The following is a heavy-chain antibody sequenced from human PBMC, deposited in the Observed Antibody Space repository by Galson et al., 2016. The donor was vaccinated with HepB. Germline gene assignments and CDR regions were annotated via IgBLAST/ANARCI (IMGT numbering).Heavy chain of an antibody. Sequence: TLSLTCSVSGDSIRGPGHYWTWIRQPAGKGLEWIGRIHTSGGTDYNPSLAGRVTISADTSKSQFSLRLTSVTAADTAVYYCARDRTGITGFDYWGQGTPVTVSS. J-gene: IGHJ4*02. D-gene: IGHD1-7*01. CDR3: ARDRTGITGFDY. CDR2: IHTSGGT. CDR1: GDSIRGPGHY. V-gene: IGHV4-61*02.